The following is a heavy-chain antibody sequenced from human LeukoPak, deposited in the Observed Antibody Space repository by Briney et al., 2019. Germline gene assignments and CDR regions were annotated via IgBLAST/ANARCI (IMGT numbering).Heavy chain of an antibody. CDR1: GFTFSSYW. CDR3: ARVMSASVWRSYGSYYYYYYMDI. Sequence: GGPLRLSCAASGFTFSSYWMSCPRQATGEGLEGVANIKQDGSEKYAGDYVKGGVTVSRDNTKNSLYMQMNSLRAEDTAVYYCARVMSASVWRSYGSYYYYYYMDIWGKGTTVTVSS. V-gene: IGHV3-7*01. CDR2: IKQDGSEK. D-gene: IGHD3-16*01. J-gene: IGHJ6*03.